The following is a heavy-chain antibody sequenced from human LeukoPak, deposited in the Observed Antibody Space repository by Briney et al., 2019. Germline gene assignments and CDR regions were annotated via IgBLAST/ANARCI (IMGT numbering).Heavy chain of an antibody. J-gene: IGHJ4*02. V-gene: IGHV3-23*01. D-gene: IGHD6-6*01. CDR2: ISGTAANT. Sequence: GGSLRLSCAASGITFNRYAMSWVRQAPGKGLEWISAISGTAANTNYADSVKGRFTISRDNSKNALYLQMNSLRADDTAVYYCAKEAIAHSNSDSWVEYWGQGTLVTVSS. CDR1: GITFNRYA. CDR3: AKEAIAHSNSDSWVEY.